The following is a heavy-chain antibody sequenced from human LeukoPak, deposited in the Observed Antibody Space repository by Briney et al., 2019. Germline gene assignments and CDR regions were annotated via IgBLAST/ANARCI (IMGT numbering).Heavy chain of an antibody. CDR1: GGSISSYF. Sequence: SETLSLTCTVSGGSISSYFWSWIRQPPGKGLEWIGYIYYTGSTNYNPSLKSRVTISVDTSKNQFSLRLSSVTAADTAVYYCARYTYYYDSSGYYLKAEAFDIWGQGTMVTVSS. J-gene: IGHJ3*02. CDR3: ARYTYYYDSSGYYLKAEAFDI. CDR2: IYYTGST. V-gene: IGHV4-59*12. D-gene: IGHD3-22*01.